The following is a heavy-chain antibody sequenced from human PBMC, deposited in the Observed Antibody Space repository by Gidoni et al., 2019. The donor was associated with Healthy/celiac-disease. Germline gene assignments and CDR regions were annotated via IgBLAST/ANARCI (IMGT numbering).Heavy chain of an antibody. CDR2: INPNSGGT. J-gene: IGHJ3*02. CDR3: ARSGGFGESYDAFDI. V-gene: IGHV1-2*02. CDR1: GYTFTGYY. D-gene: IGHD3-10*01. Sequence: QVQLVQSGAEVKKPGASVKVSCKASGYTFTGYYMHWVRQAPGQGLEWMGWINPNSGGTNYAQKFQGRVTMTRDTSISTAYMELSRLRSDDTAVYYCARSGGFGESYDAFDIWGQGTMVTVSS.